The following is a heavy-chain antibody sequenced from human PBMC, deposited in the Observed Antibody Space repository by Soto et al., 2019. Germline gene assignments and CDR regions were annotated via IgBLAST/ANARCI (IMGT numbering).Heavy chain of an antibody. J-gene: IGHJ6*02. V-gene: IGHV1-18*04. Sequence: GASVKVSWKASGYTSTSYGISWVRQAPGQGLEWMGWISAYNGNTNYAQKLQGRVTMTTDTSTSTAYMELRSLRSDDTAVYYCARDSGLAAPYYYYYGMDVWGQGTTVTVSS. CDR1: GYTSTSYG. CDR2: ISAYNGNT. CDR3: ARDSGLAAPYYYYYGMDV. D-gene: IGHD6-13*01.